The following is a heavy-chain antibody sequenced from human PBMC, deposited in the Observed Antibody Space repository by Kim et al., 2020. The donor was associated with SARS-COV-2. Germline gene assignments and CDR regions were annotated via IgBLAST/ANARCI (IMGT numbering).Heavy chain of an antibody. J-gene: IGHJ5*02. CDR1: GFTFSAYW. CDR2: IKSDASTT. V-gene: IGHV3-74*01. Sequence: GGSLRLSCVASGFTFSAYWHWVRQVPGKGLVWVSRIKSDASTTSYADSVKGRFTISRDNAKNTLYLQMNSLRAEDTAVYYCAGDPDSPGYSWFDPWGQGT. CDR3: AGDPDSPGYSWFDP. D-gene: IGHD5-18*01.